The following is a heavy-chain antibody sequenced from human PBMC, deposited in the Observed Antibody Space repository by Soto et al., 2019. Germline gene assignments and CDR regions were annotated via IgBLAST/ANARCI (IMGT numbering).Heavy chain of an antibody. Sequence: SETLSLTCTVSGGSISSGGYYWSWIRQYPGKGLEWLGYIHYSGSTYYNPSLQSRLTISVDTSRSQFSLNVNSVTAADTAVYYCTGYYYHITAYPYWGQVTQVTVSS. D-gene: IGHD3-22*01. V-gene: IGHV4-31*03. J-gene: IGHJ4*02. CDR3: TGYYYHITAYPY. CDR2: IHYSGST. CDR1: GGSISSGGYY.